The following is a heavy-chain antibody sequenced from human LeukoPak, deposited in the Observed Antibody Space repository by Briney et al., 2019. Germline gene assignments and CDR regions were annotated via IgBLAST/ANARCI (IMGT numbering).Heavy chain of an antibody. J-gene: IGHJ4*02. Sequence: GGSLRLSCAASGITFSSDAMTWVRQAPGKGLEWVSSINGGTTLYAGSVKGRFTISRDNSKNTLFLQMNGLRAEDTAVYYCAKSGYNRFDYWGQGTLVTVSS. CDR1: GITFSSDA. CDR3: AKSGYNRFDY. CDR2: INGGTT. V-gene: IGHV3-23*01. D-gene: IGHD5-24*01.